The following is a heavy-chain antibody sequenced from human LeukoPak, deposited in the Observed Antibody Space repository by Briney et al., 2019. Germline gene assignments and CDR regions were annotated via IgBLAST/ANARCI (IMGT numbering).Heavy chain of an antibody. D-gene: IGHD6-13*01. CDR1: GYTLTELS. J-gene: IGHJ3*02. CDR3: ATSIAAAYDAFDI. V-gene: IGHV1-24*01. CDR2: FDPEDGET. Sequence: ASVKVSCKVSGYTLTELSMHWVRQAPGKGLEWMGGFDPEDGETIYAQRFQGRVTMTEDTSTDTAYMELSSLRSEDTAVYYCATSIAAAYDAFDIWGQGTMVTVSS.